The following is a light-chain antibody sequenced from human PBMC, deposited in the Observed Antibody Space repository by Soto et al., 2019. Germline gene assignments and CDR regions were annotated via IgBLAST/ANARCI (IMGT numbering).Light chain of an antibody. V-gene: IGKV1-13*02. CDR2: DAS. CDR3: QQFIAYPRT. J-gene: IGKJ2*02. Sequence: AIQLTQSPSSLSASVGDTVTITCRASQGITNCLAWYQQTPGKPPKVLIYDASTLESGVPSRFSGSGSGTDFTLTISSLQPDDFGSYYCQQFIAYPRTFGQGTKLEIK. CDR1: QGITNC.